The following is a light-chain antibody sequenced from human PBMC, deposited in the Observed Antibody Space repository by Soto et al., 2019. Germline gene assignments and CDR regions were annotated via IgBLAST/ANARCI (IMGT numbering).Light chain of an antibody. V-gene: IGKV1-5*03. CDR3: QQYKSYPYT. CDR2: KAS. J-gene: IGKJ2*01. CDR1: QSISSW. Sequence: DIQMTQSPSTLSASVGDRVTITCRASQSISSWLAWYQQKPGKAPKLLIYKASSLESGVLSRFSGSGSGTEFTLTISSLHPDDSATYYCQQYKSYPYTFGQGTNLEIK.